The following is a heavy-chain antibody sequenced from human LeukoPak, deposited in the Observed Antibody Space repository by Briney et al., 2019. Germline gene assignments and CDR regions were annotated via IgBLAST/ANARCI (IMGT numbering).Heavy chain of an antibody. CDR2: IYTSGST. CDR1: GGSISSYY. D-gene: IGHD6-19*01. Sequence: SETLSLTCTVSGGSISSYYWSWIRQPAGKGLEWIGRIYTSGSTNYDPSPKSRVTMSVDTSKNQFSLKLSSVTAADTAVYYCARETSSGWVFDYWGQGTLVTVSS. J-gene: IGHJ4*02. V-gene: IGHV4-4*07. CDR3: ARETSSGWVFDY.